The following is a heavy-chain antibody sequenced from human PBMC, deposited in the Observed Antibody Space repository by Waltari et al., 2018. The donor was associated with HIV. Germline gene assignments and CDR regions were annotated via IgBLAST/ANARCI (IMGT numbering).Heavy chain of an antibody. D-gene: IGHD1-26*01. V-gene: IGHV3-15*01. CDR3: TTFEMGSTRNY. J-gene: IGHJ4*02. CDR2: IRSKSDGGTT. Sequence: DVQLVESGGGLVKPGGSLRLSCAGSGITFKNAWLGWVRQGPGKGPQWLGHIRSKSDGGTTDYAAPVRGRFTISTDDLNNTMSLEMKSLKVEDTGVYYCTTFEMGSTRNYWGQGTLVTVSS. CDR1: GITFKNAW.